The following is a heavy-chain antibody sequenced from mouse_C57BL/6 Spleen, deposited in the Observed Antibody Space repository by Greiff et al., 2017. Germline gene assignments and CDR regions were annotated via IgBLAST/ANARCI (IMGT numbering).Heavy chain of an antibody. Sequence: QVQLKESGAELVKPGASVKMSCKASGYTFTTYPIEWMTQNHGKSLEWIGNFHPYNDDTTYNEKFKGKATLNVEQSSSTVYLELSRLTSDDSAVYYCARGYYGFDYWGQGTTLTVSS. V-gene: IGHV1-47*01. J-gene: IGHJ2*01. D-gene: IGHD1-1*01. CDR3: ARGYYGFDY. CDR1: GYTFTTYP. CDR2: FHPYNDDT.